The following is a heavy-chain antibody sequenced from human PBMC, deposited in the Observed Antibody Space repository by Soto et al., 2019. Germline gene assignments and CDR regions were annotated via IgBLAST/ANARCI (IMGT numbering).Heavy chain of an antibody. V-gene: IGHV4-34*01. Sequence: SETLSLTCAVYGGSFSGYYWSWIRQPPGKGLEWIGEINHSGSANYNPSLKSRVTISVDTSKNQFSLKLSSVTAADTAVYYCARPGGSGYLRGYYYYGMDVWGQGTTVTVSS. CDR3: ARPGGSGYLRGYYYYGMDV. D-gene: IGHD3-22*01. CDR2: INHSGSA. J-gene: IGHJ6*02. CDR1: GGSFSGYY.